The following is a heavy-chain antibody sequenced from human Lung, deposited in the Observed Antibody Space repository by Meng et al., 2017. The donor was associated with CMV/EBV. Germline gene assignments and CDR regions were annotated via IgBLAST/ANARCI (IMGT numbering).Heavy chain of an antibody. J-gene: IGHJ4*02. Sequence: QVQLQAWGPGLVKPSGTLSLTCAASGGSISSSTWWSWVRQPPGKGLEWIGEIYHSGSTNYNPSLKSRVTISVDKSKNQFSLKLNSVTAADTAVYYCARAEADTGNFDYWGQGTLVTVSS. D-gene: IGHD6-19*01. CDR2: IYHSGST. CDR1: GGSISSSTW. V-gene: IGHV4-4*02. CDR3: ARAEADTGNFDY.